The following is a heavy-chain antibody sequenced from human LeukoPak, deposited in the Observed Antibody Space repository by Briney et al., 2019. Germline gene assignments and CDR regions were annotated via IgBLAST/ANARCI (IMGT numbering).Heavy chain of an antibody. CDR2: IYYSGST. CDR3: ARHSSEGFQWLVTGWFDP. J-gene: IGHJ5*02. D-gene: IGHD6-19*01. Sequence: SETLSLTCAVSGVSIRSGGYSWSWIRQPPGKGLEWIGYIYYSGSTYYNPSLKSRVTISVDTSKNQFSLKLSSVTAADTAVYYCARHSSEGFQWLVTGWFDPWGQGTLVTVSS. V-gene: IGHV4-30-2*03. CDR1: GVSIRSGGYS.